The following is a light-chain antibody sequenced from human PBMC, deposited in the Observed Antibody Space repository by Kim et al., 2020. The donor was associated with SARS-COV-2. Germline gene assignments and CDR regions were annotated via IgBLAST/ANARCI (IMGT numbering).Light chain of an antibody. V-gene: IGKV1-39*01. J-gene: IGKJ4*01. Sequence: ASVGDRVTITCRASQSIGSYLNWYLQRPGKAPTVLIYGASSLQSGVPSRFSGSGSGTDFTLTISGLQPEDSATYFCQQSYSTPLTFGGGTKVDIK. CDR2: GAS. CDR1: QSIGSY. CDR3: QQSYSTPLT.